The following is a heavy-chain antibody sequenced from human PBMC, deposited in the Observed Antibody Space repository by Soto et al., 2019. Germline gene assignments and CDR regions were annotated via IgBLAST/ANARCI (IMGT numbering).Heavy chain of an antibody. CDR2: IYFNGNT. J-gene: IGHJ4*02. CDR3: ARQGSY. Sequence: QLQLQESGPGLVKPSETLSLTCNVSGVSISDTSYYWGWIRQPPGKVLEWIGTIYFNGNTFYNPSLKSRLTISVDTSQNQFSLRLTSVTAADTAVYYCARQGSYLGQGTLVAVSS. V-gene: IGHV4-39*01. CDR1: GVSISDTSYY.